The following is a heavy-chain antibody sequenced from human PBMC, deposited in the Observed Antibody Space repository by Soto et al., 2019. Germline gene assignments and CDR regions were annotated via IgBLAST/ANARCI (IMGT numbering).Heavy chain of an antibody. CDR3: AKEYSSSWFYPPWFDP. CDR2: IIPILGIA. V-gene: IGHV1-69*04. J-gene: IGHJ5*02. Sequence: SVKVSCKASGGTFSSYTISWVRQAPGQGLEWMGRIIPILGIANYAQKFQGRVTITADKSTSTAYMELSSLRAEDTAVYYCAKEYSSSWFYPPWFDPWGQGTLVTVSS. CDR1: GGTFSSYT. D-gene: IGHD6-13*01.